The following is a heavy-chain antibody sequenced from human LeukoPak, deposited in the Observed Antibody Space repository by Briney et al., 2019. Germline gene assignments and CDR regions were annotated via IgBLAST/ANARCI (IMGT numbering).Heavy chain of an antibody. CDR2: FDPEDGET. J-gene: IGHJ4*02. Sequence: ASVKVSCKVSGYTLTELSMHWVRQAPGKGLEWMGGFDPEDGETIYAQKFQGRVTMTEDTSTDTAYMELSSLRSEDTAVYYCARILGSYAFFDYWGQGTLVTVSS. CDR1: GYTLTELS. CDR3: ARILGSYAFFDY. V-gene: IGHV1-24*01. D-gene: IGHD1-26*01.